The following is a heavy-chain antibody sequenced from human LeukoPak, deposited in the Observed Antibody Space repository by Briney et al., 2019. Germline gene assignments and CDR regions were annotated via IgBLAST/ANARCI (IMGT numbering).Heavy chain of an antibody. J-gene: IGHJ4*02. CDR2: LWYDGRVK. CDR1: GFSFSRHG. Sequence: HPGTSLRLSCAASGFSFSRHGMHWVRQSPGKGLEWVAVLWYDGRVKYYAESVEGRFTISGDYFKNTLYLQMSSLRAEDRAIYFCARDYCGGECFVDYWGQGTLVTVSS. V-gene: IGHV3-33*01. CDR3: ARDYCGGECFVDY. D-gene: IGHD2-8*02.